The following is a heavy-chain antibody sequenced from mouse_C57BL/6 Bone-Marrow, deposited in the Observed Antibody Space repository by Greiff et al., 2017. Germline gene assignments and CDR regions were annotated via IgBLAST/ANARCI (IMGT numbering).Heavy chain of an antibody. CDR2: FHPYNDDT. CDR3: ARGGNYGGYYFDY. V-gene: IGHV1-47*01. CDR1: GYTFTTYP. Sequence: VKLKQSGAELVKPGASVKMSCKASGYTFTTYPIEWMKQNHGKSLEWIGNFHPYNDDTKYNEKFKGKATLTVEKSSSTVYLELSRLTSDDSAVYYCARGGNYGGYYFDYWGQGTTLTVSS. J-gene: IGHJ2*01. D-gene: IGHD2-1*01.